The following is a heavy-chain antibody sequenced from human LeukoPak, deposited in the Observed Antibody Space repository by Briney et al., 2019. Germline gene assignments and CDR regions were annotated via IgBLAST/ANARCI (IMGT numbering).Heavy chain of an antibody. V-gene: IGHV1-69*13. CDR1: VGTFSSYA. J-gene: IGHJ6*02. CDR3: ARGSGMATILYYGMDV. D-gene: IGHD5-24*01. Sequence: SVTVSCKASVGTFSSYAISWVRQATGQGLEWMGGIIPIFCTANYAQKFQGRVTITADESTSTAYMELSSLRSEDTAVYYCARGSGMATILYYGMDVWGQGTTVTVSS. CDR2: IIPIFCTA.